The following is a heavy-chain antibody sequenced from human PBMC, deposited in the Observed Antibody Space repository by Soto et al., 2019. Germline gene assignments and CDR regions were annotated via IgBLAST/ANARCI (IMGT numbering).Heavy chain of an antibody. CDR3: ARGHIVVVTAIHYYGMDV. D-gene: IGHD2-21*02. V-gene: IGHV1-69*01. CDR2: IIPIFGTA. Sequence: QVQLVQSGAEVKKPGSSVKVSCKASGGTFSSYAISWVRQALGQGLEWMGGIIPIFGTANYAQKFQGRVTITADESTSTAYMELSSLRSEDTAVYYCARGHIVVVTAIHYYGMDVWGQGTTVTVSS. CDR1: GGTFSSYA. J-gene: IGHJ6*02.